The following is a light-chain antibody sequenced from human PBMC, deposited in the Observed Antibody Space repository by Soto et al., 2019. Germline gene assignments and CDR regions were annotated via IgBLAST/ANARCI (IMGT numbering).Light chain of an antibody. CDR1: QSISSW. Sequence: DIQMTQSPSTLSASVGDRVTITCRASQSISSWLAWYQQKPGKAPKLLIYMASSLESGVPSRFSGSGSGTEFTLTISSLQPDDFATYYCQQYNSYSPWTFGQGTKV. CDR3: QQYNSYSPWT. J-gene: IGKJ1*01. CDR2: MAS. V-gene: IGKV1-5*03.